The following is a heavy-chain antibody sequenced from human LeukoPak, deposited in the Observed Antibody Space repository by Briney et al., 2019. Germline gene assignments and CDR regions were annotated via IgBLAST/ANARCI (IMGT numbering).Heavy chain of an antibody. CDR3: AKGSGGSGSYYNGHLDY. D-gene: IGHD3-10*01. CDR1: GFTFSSYA. CDR2: ISGSGGST. Sequence: GGSLRLSCAASGFTFSSYAMSWVRQAPGKGLEWVSAISGSGGSTYYADSVKGRFTISRDSSKNTLYLQMNSLRAEDTAVYYCAKGSGGSGSYYNGHLDYWGQGTLVTVSS. V-gene: IGHV3-23*01. J-gene: IGHJ4*02.